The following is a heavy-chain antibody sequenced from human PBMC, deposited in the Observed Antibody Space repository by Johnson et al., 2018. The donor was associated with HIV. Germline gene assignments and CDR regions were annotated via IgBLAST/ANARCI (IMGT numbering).Heavy chain of an antibody. D-gene: IGHD5-24*01. V-gene: IGHV3-64*01. J-gene: IGHJ3*02. CDR3: VRACRDGYTCDAFDI. Sequence: VQLVESGGGVVQPGRSLRLSCAASGFTFSSYAMHWVRQAPGRGLEYVAAISSNGGSTYYGNSVKGRFTISRDNSKNTLYLQMNSLRAEDTAVYYCVRACRDGYTCDAFDIWGQGTMVTVSS. CDR1: GFTFSSYA. CDR2: ISSNGGST.